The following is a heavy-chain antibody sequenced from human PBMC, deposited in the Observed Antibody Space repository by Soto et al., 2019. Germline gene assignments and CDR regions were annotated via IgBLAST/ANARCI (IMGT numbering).Heavy chain of an antibody. CDR1: GFSLSTSGVG. Sequence: QITLKESGPTLVKPTQTLTLTCTFSGFSLSTSGVGVGWIRQPPGKALEWLAVIYWDDDKRYSPSLKSRLTITKDTYKNQVVLTMTNMDPVDTATYYCARKYSTSKTDWFDPWGQGTLVTVSS. CDR2: IYWDDDK. D-gene: IGHD6-6*01. CDR3: ARKYSTSKTDWFDP. V-gene: IGHV2-5*02. J-gene: IGHJ5*02.